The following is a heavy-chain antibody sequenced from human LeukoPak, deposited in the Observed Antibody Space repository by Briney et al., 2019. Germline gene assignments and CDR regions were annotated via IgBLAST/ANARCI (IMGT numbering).Heavy chain of an antibody. CDR3: ARRGCIGGTCYGY. CDR1: GYSFSNDW. D-gene: IGHD2-15*01. CDR2: IYPADSDT. V-gene: IGHV5-51*01. J-gene: IGHJ4*02. Sequence: GESLKISCKGSGYSFSNDWIGWVRQMPGKGLEWMGIIYPADSDTKYSPSFQGQVTISADKSISTAYLQWNSLCASDTAMYYCARRGCIGGTCYGYWGQGTLVTVSS.